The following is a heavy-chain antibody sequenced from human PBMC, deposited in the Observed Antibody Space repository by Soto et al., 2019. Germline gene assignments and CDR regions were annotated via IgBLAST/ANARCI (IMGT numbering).Heavy chain of an antibody. Sequence: EVQLVVSGGGLFQPGGSLRLSCAASGFTVSSNYMSWVRQAPGKGLEWVSVIYSGGSTYYADSVKGRFTISRDNSKNTLYLQMNSLRAEDTAVYYCARGLYSGWHYFDYWGQGTLDTVSS. CDR2: IYSGGST. J-gene: IGHJ4*02. V-gene: IGHV3-66*01. CDR3: ARGLYSGWHYFDY. CDR1: GFTVSSNY. D-gene: IGHD5-12*01.